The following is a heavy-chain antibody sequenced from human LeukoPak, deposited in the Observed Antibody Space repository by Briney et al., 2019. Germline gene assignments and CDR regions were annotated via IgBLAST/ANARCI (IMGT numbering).Heavy chain of an antibody. Sequence: ASVKVSCKASGYTFTSYGISWVRQAPGQGLEWMGWISAYNDNTNYAQKLQGRVTMTTDTSTTTAYMELRSLRSDDTAVYYCARWGDRRVSYEMLALDYWGQGTLVTVSS. CDR2: ISAYNDNT. CDR1: GYTFTSYG. V-gene: IGHV1-18*01. D-gene: IGHD3-16*01. J-gene: IGHJ4*02. CDR3: ARWGDRRVSYEMLALDY.